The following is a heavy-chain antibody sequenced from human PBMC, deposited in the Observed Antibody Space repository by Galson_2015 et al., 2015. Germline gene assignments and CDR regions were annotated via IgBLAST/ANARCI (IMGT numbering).Heavy chain of an antibody. CDR1: GFTFTSSA. CDR3: AASRIYGSRYRYWYFDL. Sequence: SVKVSCKASGFTFTSSAVQWVRQARGQRLEWIGWIVVGSGITNYAQKFQERVTITRDMSTSTAYMELSSLRSEDTAVYYCAASRIYGSRYRYWYFDLWGRGTLVTVSS. CDR2: IVVGSGIT. D-gene: IGHD3-10*01. V-gene: IGHV1-58*01. J-gene: IGHJ2*01.